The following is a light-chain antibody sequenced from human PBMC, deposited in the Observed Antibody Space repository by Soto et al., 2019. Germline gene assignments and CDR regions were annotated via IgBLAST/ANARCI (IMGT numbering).Light chain of an antibody. J-gene: IGKJ1*01. CDR1: QGISSY. CDR2: AAS. V-gene: IGKV1-8*01. Sequence: IQMTQSPSSLSASTGDRVTITCRASQGISSYLAWYQQKPGKAPKLLIYAASTLQSGVPSRFSGSGSGTDFTLTISCLQSEDFATYYCQQYVFYRGTFGQGTKVDIK. CDR3: QQYVFYRGT.